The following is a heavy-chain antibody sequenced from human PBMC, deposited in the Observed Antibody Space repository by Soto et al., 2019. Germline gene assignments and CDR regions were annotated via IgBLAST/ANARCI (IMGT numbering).Heavy chain of an antibody. CDR1: GFSLRTSGLG. V-gene: IGHV2-5*02. D-gene: IGHD2-2*01. CDR3: ARRRTAFDY. Sequence: QITLKESGPTLVKPTQTLTLTCTVSGFSLRTSGLGVGWIRQPPGKALEWLALIYWDDESRFTPSLKNSLTIARDTSKNQVALTMTNMDPVDSATYYCARRRTAFDYWGQGILVTVSS. CDR2: IYWDDES. J-gene: IGHJ4*02.